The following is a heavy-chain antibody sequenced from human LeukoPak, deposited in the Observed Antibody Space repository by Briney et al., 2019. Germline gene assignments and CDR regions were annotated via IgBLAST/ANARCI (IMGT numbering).Heavy chain of an antibody. J-gene: IGHJ4*02. V-gene: IGHV4-4*07. CDR2: IYTSGST. Sequence: SETLSLTCTVSGGSISSYYWSWIRQPAGKGLEWIGRIYTSGSTNYNPSLKSRVTMSVDTSKNQFSLKLSSVTAADTAVYYCARGGRRVIPAAHFDYWGQGTLVTVSS. CDR1: GGSISSYY. CDR3: ARGGRRVIPAAHFDY. D-gene: IGHD2-2*01.